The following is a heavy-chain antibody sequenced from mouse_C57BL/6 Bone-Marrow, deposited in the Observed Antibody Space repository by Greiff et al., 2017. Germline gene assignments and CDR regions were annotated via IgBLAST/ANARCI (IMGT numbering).Heavy chain of an antibody. CDR3: TKDNYGSSPWFAY. CDR1: GFTFSSYA. CDR2: ISSGGGYT. V-gene: IGHV5-9-1*02. J-gene: IGHJ3*01. D-gene: IGHD1-1*01. Sequence: EVKLMEPGAGLVKPGGSLKLSCEASGFTFSSYAMSWVRQTPEKRLEWVAYISSGGGYTYYADTVKGRFTMSRDNAMNTLYLQMSSLTSEDTAMYYCTKDNYGSSPWFAYWCQGTLVTVSA.